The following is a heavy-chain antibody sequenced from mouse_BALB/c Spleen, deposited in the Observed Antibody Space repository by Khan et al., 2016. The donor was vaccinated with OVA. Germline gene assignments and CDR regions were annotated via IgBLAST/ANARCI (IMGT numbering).Heavy chain of an antibody. CDR1: GFTFSSYT. J-gene: IGHJ1*01. D-gene: IGHD2-1*01. CDR2: ISSGGTYT. Sequence: EVELVESGGGLVKPGGSLKLSCAASGFTFSSYTMSWVRQTPEKRLEWVATISSGGTYTYYPDSVKGRFTISRDNAKNTLYLQMSSLKSADTAMYYGTRDGNYAHWYFDVWGAGTTVTVSS. V-gene: IGHV5-6-4*01. CDR3: TRDGNYAHWYFDV.